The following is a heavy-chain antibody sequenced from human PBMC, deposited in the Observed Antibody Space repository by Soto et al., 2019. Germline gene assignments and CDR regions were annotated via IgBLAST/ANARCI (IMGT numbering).Heavy chain of an antibody. J-gene: IGHJ6*03. CDR3: ARGGGYFYMDV. CDR2: INHSGST. CDR1: GGSFSGYY. V-gene: IGHV4-34*01. Sequence: SETLSLTCAVYGGSFSGYYWSWIRQPPGKGLEWIGEINHSGSTNYNPSLKSRVTISVDTSKNQFSLKLSSVTAADTAVYYCARGGGYFYMDVWDKGTTVTVSS. D-gene: IGHD3-16*01.